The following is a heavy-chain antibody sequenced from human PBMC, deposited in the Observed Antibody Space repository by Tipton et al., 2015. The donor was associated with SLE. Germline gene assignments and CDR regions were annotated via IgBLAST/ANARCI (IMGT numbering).Heavy chain of an antibody. CDR3: AREVEGYYYYYMDV. Sequence: TLSLTCTVSGGSISSHYWSWIRQPPGKGLEWIGYIYDSGSTNYNPPLKSRVTISVDTSKNQFSLKLSSVTAADTAVYYCAREVEGYYYYYMDVWGKGTTVTVSS. V-gene: IGHV4-59*11. J-gene: IGHJ6*03. CDR2: IYDSGST. D-gene: IGHD5-24*01. CDR1: GGSISSHY.